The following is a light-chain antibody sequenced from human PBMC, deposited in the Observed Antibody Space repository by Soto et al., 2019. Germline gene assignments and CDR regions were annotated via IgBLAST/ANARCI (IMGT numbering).Light chain of an antibody. Sequence: EIVLTQSPATLSLSPGERATLSCRASQSVSSYLAWYQQKPGQAPRLLIYDASNRATGIPARFSRSGSGTDFAVTISSREPEDFGVYYCLQRSNWPPYTFGQGTKLEIK. V-gene: IGKV3-11*01. J-gene: IGKJ2*01. CDR2: DAS. CDR1: QSVSSY. CDR3: LQRSNWPPYT.